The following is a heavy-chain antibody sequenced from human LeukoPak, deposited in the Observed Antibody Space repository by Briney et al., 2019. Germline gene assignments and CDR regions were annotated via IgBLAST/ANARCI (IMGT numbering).Heavy chain of an antibody. CDR3: ARGHYYGSGSL. Sequence: PSETLSLTCTVSGGSISSSSYYWGWIRQPPGKGLEWIGSIYYSGSTYYNPSLKSRVTISVDTSKNKFSLKLSSVTAADTAVYYCARGHYYGSGSLWGQGTMVTVSS. V-gene: IGHV4-39*01. J-gene: IGHJ3*01. CDR2: IYYSGST. CDR1: GGSISSSSYY. D-gene: IGHD3-10*01.